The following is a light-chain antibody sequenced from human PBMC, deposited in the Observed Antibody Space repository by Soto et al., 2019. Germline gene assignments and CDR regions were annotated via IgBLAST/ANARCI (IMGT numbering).Light chain of an antibody. CDR2: GAS. CDR1: QSIASSF. Sequence: EVVLTQSPGTLSLSPGERATLSCRASQSIASSFLAWYQQKPGQAPTLLIDGASSRATDIPDRFSVSGSGTDFTLTISRLEPEDFATYYCQQANSFPITFGQGTRLEIK. J-gene: IGKJ5*01. CDR3: QQANSFPIT. V-gene: IGKV3-20*01.